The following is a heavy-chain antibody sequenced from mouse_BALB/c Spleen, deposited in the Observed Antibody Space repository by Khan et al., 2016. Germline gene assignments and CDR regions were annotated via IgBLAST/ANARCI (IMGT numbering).Heavy chain of an antibody. J-gene: IGHJ2*01. CDR2: VSPSNTYT. CDR1: GYTFTSYT. D-gene: IGHD2-3*01. CDR3: ARARWLLGYFDY. Sequence: QVQLQQSGAELARPGASVKMSCKASGYTFTSYTMHWVKQGPGQGLEWIGYVSPSNTYTNYNQKFKDKATFTADKSSNTAYMQLSSLTSEDSAVXYCARARWLLGYFDYWGQGTTLTVSS. V-gene: IGHV1-4*01.